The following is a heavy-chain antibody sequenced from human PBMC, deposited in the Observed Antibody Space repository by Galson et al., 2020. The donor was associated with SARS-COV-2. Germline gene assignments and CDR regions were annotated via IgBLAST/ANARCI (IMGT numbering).Heavy chain of an antibody. J-gene: IGHJ3*02. CDR1: GGSFSGYY. CDR3: ARAGADYYDSSGDYYGAFDI. Sequence: SETLSLTCAVYGGSFSGYYWSWIRQPPGKGLEWIGEINHSGSTNYNPSLKSRVTISVDTSKNQFSLKLSSVTAADTAVYYCARAGADYYDSSGDYYGAFDIWGKGTMVTVSS. V-gene: IGHV4-34*01. D-gene: IGHD3-22*01. CDR2: INHSGST.